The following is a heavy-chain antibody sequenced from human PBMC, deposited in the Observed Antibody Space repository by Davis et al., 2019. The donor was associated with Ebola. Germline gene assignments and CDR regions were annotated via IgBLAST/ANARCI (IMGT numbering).Heavy chain of an antibody. CDR3: ARGREMATITGVFDY. J-gene: IGHJ4*02. Sequence: ASVKVSCKASGYPFTGYYMHWVRQAPGQGLEWMGRINPNSGGTNYAQKFQGRVTMTRDTSISTAYMELSRLRSDDTAVYYCARGREMATITGVFDYWGQGTLVTVSS. CDR2: INPNSGGT. V-gene: IGHV1-2*06. CDR1: GYPFTGYY. D-gene: IGHD5-24*01.